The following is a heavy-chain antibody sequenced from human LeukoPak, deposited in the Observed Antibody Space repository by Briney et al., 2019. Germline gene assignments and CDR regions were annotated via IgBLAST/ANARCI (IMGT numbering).Heavy chain of an antibody. CDR3: AKDIRDYDSSGYEIDY. V-gene: IGHV3-9*01. Sequence: PGGSLRLSCAASGFTFDDYAMHWVRQAPGKGLEWVSDISWNSGSIGYADSVKGRFTISRDNAKNSLYLQMNSLRAEDTALYYCAKDIRDYDSSGYEIDYWGQGTLVTVSS. D-gene: IGHD3-22*01. CDR2: ISWNSGSI. CDR1: GFTFDDYA. J-gene: IGHJ4*02.